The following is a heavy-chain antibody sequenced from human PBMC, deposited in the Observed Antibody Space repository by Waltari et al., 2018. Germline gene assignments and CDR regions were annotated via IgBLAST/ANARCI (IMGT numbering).Heavy chain of an antibody. CDR1: GGSFSGYY. Sequence: QVQLQQWGAGLLKPSETLSLTCAVYGGSFSGYYWSWIRQPPGKGLEWIGEINHSGSTNYNPSLMSRVTISVDTSKNQFSLKLSSVTAADTAVYYCARGKWLRGYYYYYGMDVWGQGTTVTVSS. J-gene: IGHJ6*02. V-gene: IGHV4-34*01. CDR3: ARGKWLRGYYYYYGMDV. CDR2: INHSGST. D-gene: IGHD5-12*01.